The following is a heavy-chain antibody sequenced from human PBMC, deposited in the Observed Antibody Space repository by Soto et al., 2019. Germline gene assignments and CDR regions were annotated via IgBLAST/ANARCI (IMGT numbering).Heavy chain of an antibody. CDR2: IYATGTT. V-gene: IGHV4-4*07. Sequence: QVQLQESGPGLVKPSETLSLTCTVSGASISGYYWSWIRKSAGKGLEWIGRIYATGTTDYNPSLKSRVMMSVDTSKKQFSLRLRSVTAAETAVYYCVRDGTKTLRDWFDPWGQGISVTVSS. D-gene: IGHD1-1*01. CDR3: VRDGTKTLRDWFDP. J-gene: IGHJ5*02. CDR1: GASISGYY.